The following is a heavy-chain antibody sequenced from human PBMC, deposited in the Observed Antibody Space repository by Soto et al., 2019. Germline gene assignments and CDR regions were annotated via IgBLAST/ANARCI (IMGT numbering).Heavy chain of an antibody. V-gene: IGHV3-48*03. D-gene: IGHD3-10*01. J-gene: IGHJ4*02. CDR3: ARGFGRFIF. Sequence: EVQLLESGGGLVQPGGSLRLSCGVSGFTFNDFEMNWVRQAPGKGLEWLADIDGSGTTKKYADSVRGRFTISRDNPNNSLFLQMSSLSAADTAIYYCARGFGRFIFWGQGTLVSVSS. CDR2: IDGSGTTK. CDR1: GFTFNDFE.